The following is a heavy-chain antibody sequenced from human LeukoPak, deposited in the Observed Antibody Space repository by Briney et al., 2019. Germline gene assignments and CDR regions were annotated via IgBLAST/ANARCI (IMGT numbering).Heavy chain of an antibody. CDR3: ARGEYESSGYRSEAFDI. D-gene: IGHD3-22*01. V-gene: IGHV1-2*04. CDR1: GYTFTGYY. CDR2: INPNSGGT. Sequence: ASVKVSCKASGYTFTGYYMHWVGQAPGQGLEWMGWINPNSGGTNYAQKFQGWVTMTRDTSISTAYMELGGLRSDVTAMYYCARGEYESSGYRSEAFDIWGQGTMVTASS. J-gene: IGHJ3*02.